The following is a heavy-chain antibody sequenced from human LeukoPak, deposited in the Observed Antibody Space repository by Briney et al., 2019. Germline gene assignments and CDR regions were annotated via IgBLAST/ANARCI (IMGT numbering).Heavy chain of an antibody. D-gene: IGHD3-3*01. CDR2: IYYSGST. CDR3: ARIRRPHWYLDL. V-gene: IGHV4-59*08. CDR1: GGSISSYS. Sequence: PSETLSLTCTVSGGSISSYSWTWIRQPPGKGLEFVGFIYYSGSTKYNPSLKSRVTISAATSKTQFSLRLSYATAADTAVYYCARIRRPHWYLDLWGRGTLVTVSS. J-gene: IGHJ2*01.